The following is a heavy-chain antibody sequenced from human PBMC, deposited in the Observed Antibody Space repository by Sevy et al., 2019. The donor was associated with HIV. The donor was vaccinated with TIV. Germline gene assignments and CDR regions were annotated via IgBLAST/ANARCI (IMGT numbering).Heavy chain of an antibody. V-gene: IGHV3-7*03. CDR3: ARGLQQLEYYYYYGMDV. D-gene: IGHD6-13*01. CDR2: IKQDGSGK. CDR1: GFTFSSYW. J-gene: IGHJ6*02. Sequence: GGSLRLSCAASGFTFSSYWMSWVRQAPGKGLEWVANIKQDGSGKYYVDSVKGRFTISRDNAKNSLYLQMNSLRAEDTAVYYCARGLQQLEYYYYYGMDVWGQGTTVTVSS.